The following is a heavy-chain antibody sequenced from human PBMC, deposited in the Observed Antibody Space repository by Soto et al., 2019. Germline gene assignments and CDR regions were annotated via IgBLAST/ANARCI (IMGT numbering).Heavy chain of an antibody. CDR3: ARGVVPAAGAAPHYVHDGVDV. V-gene: IGHV1-69*06. D-gene: IGHD2-2*01. J-gene: IGHJ6*02. CDR1: GDTFKKFA. CDR2: IIPMFGTT. Sequence: QVQLVQSGPEVKKPGSSVKVSCKTSGDTFKKFAISWVRQAPGQGPEWMGGIIPMFGTTKYTQKFQGRVTFTADKSTGTAYMELTSLMSEDTATYFCARGVVPAAGAAPHYVHDGVDVWGQGTTVTVPS.